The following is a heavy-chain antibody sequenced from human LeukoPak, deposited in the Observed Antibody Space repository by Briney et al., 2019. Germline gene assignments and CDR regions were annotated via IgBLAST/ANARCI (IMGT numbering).Heavy chain of an antibody. CDR2: IIPIFGTA. Sequence: ASVKVSCKASGGTFSSYAISWVRQAPGQGLEWMGGIIPIFGTANYAQKFQGRVTITADESTSTAYMELSSLRSEGTAVYYCARDRLRPDYDFWSGYYDYYYYYGMDVWGQGTTVTVSS. D-gene: IGHD3-3*01. V-gene: IGHV1-69*13. CDR3: ARDRLRPDYDFWSGYYDYYYYYGMDV. J-gene: IGHJ6*02. CDR1: GGTFSSYA.